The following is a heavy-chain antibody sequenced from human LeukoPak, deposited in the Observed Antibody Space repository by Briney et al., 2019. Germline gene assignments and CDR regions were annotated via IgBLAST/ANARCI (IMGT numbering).Heavy chain of an antibody. CDR2: INPSSGGT. V-gene: IGHV1-2*02. D-gene: IGHD3-16*02. CDR1: GYTFTGYY. Sequence: ASVKVSCKTSGYTFTGYYIHWVRQAPGQGLEWMGWINPSSGGTDYAQKFQGRVTMTRDTSISTVYMELSRLRSDDTAVYYCARDRSRYFDYWGQGTLVTVSS. CDR3: ARDRSRYFDY. J-gene: IGHJ4*02.